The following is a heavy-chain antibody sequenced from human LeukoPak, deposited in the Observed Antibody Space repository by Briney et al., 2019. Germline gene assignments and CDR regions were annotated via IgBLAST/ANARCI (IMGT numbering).Heavy chain of an antibody. CDR1: GFTFVDYA. V-gene: IGHV3-9*01. CDR3: AKDIVDYGDYLGAFDI. D-gene: IGHD4-17*01. Sequence: GRSLRLSCAASGFTFVDYAMHWVRQAPGKGLEWVSGISWNSGSIGYADSVKGRFTISRDNAKNSLYLQMNSLRAEDTALYYCAKDIVDYGDYLGAFDIWGQGTMVTVSS. CDR2: ISWNSGSI. J-gene: IGHJ3*02.